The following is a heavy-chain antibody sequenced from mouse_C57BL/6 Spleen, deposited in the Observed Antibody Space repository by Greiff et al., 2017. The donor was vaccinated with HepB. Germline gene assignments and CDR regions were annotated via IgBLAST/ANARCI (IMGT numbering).Heavy chain of an antibody. Sequence: QVQLQQSGPELVKPGASVKISCKASGYTFTDYYINWVKQRPGQGLEWIGWIYPGSGNTKYNEKFKGKATLTVDKSSSTAYMQLSSLTSEDSAVYCCARTDYYGSSYGYWYFDVWGTGTTVTVSS. CDR3: ARTDYYGSSYGYWYFDV. J-gene: IGHJ1*03. D-gene: IGHD1-1*01. V-gene: IGHV1-84*01. CDR2: IYPGSGNT. CDR1: GYTFTDYY.